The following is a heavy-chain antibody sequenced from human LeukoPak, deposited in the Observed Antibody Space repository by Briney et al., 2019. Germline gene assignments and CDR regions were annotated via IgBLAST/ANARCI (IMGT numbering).Heavy chain of an antibody. CDR3: ARSEIHDYSRY. Sequence: PSETLSLTCTVSGYSIRSGYHWSWIRQTPGKGLEWLGSIYQSGNTYDNPSLKSRVTLSVDTSRNQFSLEMTSVTAADTAVYYCARSEIHDYSRYWGQGPLVVVSS. V-gene: IGHV4-38-2*02. CDR2: IYQSGNT. CDR1: GYSIRSGYH. D-gene: IGHD4-11*01. J-gene: IGHJ4*02.